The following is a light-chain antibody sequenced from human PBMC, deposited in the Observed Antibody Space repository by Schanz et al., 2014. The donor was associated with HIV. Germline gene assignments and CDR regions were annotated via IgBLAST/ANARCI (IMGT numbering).Light chain of an antibody. V-gene: IGLV2-14*03. Sequence: QSALTQPPSASGSPGQSVTISCTGTSSDVGYYNYVSWYQQHPGKAPKLMIYDVSNRPSGVSSRFSGSKSDNTASLTISGLQPEDEADYYCISYTSDTVLFGGGTKLTVL. J-gene: IGLJ2*01. CDR1: SSDVGYYNY. CDR3: ISYTSDTVL. CDR2: DVS.